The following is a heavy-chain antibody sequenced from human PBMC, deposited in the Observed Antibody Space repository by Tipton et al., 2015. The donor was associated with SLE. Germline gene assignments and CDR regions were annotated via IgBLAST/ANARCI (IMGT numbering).Heavy chain of an antibody. CDR1: GGSINSHY. CDR2: IYTSGNT. V-gene: IGHV4-4*08. D-gene: IGHD6-19*01. J-gene: IGHJ4*02. CDR3: ARVGYSSGSYYFDY. Sequence: TLSLTCTVSGGSINSHYWSWIRQPPGKGLEWIGNIYTSGNTNYNPSLKSRVTISVDTSKNQFSLKLSSVTAADTAVYYCARVGYSSGSYYFDYWGQGTLVTVSS.